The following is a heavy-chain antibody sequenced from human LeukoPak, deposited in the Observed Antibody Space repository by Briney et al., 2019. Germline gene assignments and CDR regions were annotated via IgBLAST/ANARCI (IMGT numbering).Heavy chain of an antibody. V-gene: IGHV1-18*01. Sequence: GASVKVSCKASGYTFTSYGISWVRQAPGQGLEWMGWISAYNGNTNYAQKLQGRVTMTTDTSTSTAYMELRSLRSDDTAVYYCARERATYYYDSSGYYAFDIWGQGTMVTVSP. CDR1: GYTFTSYG. CDR3: ARERATYYYDSSGYYAFDI. CDR2: ISAYNGNT. D-gene: IGHD3-22*01. J-gene: IGHJ3*02.